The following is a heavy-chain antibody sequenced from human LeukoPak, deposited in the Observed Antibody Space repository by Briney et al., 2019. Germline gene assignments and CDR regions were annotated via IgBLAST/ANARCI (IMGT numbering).Heavy chain of an antibody. CDR1: GYSFTSHW. V-gene: IGHV5-10-1*01. J-gene: IGHJ4*02. CDR2: IAPGDSYT. CDR3: ARHRDCSTGSCYPDF. D-gene: IGHD2-15*01. Sequence: GESLKISCKGSGYSFTSHWITWVRQMPGKGLEWMGRIAPGDSYTNYSPSLQGHVTISADKSDRTAYLQWSSLKASDTAMYYCARHRDCSTGSCYPDFWGQGTLVTVSS.